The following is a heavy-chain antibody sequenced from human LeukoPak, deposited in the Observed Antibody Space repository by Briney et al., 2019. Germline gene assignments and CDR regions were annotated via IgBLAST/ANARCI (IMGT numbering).Heavy chain of an antibody. CDR2: IYHSGST. V-gene: IGHV4-38-2*02. D-gene: IGHD2-2*01. Sequence: SETLSLTCTVSAYSISSGHYWGWIRQPPGKGLEWIGSIYHSGSTYYNPSLESRVTISVDTSKNQFSLKLSSVTAADTAVYYCARLVTSSTGRYYYYYYYMDVWGKGTTVTISS. CDR1: AYSISSGHY. J-gene: IGHJ6*03. CDR3: ARLVTSSTGRYYYYYYYMDV.